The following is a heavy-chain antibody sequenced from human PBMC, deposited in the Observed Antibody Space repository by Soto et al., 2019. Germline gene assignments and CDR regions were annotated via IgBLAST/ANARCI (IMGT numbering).Heavy chain of an antibody. V-gene: IGHV4-61*01. CDR2: IYYSGST. Sequence: QVQLQESGPGLVKPSETLSLTCTVSGGSVSSGSYYWSWIRQPPGKGLEWIGYIYYSGSTNYNPSLKSRVTISVDTSKNQFSLKLSSVTAADTAVYYCARDTWYYSDYWGQGTLVTVSS. CDR3: ARDTWYYSDY. J-gene: IGHJ4*02. CDR1: GGSVSSGSYY. D-gene: IGHD2-8*01.